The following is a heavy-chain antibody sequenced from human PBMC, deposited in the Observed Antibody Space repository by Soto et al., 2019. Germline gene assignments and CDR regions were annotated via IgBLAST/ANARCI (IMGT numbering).Heavy chain of an antibody. CDR2: ISAYNGNT. J-gene: IGHJ6*02. CDR1: GYTFTSYG. Sequence: QVQLVQSGAEVKKPGASVKVSCKASGYTFTSYGISWVRQAPGQGLEWMGWISAYNGNTNYAQKLQGRVPMTTETSTSTAEMERRSLRSDDTAVYYCARDGVDTATSYYYGMDVWGQGTTVTVSS. D-gene: IGHD5-18*01. CDR3: ARDGVDTATSYYYGMDV. V-gene: IGHV1-18*01.